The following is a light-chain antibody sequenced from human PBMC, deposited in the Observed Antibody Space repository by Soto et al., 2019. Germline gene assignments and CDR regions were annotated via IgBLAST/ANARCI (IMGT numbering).Light chain of an antibody. J-gene: IGLJ1*01. CDR3: ISYTSDDVRYV. Sequence: QSALTQPASVSGTPGQSITISCTGSNSDVGIYDFVSWYQHHPGRAPKLIVSEVSHRPSGVSNRFSGSKSGNTASLTISGLQSDDEDDYYCISYTSDDVRYVFGTGTKLTVL. CDR2: EVS. CDR1: NSDVGIYDF. V-gene: IGLV2-14*01.